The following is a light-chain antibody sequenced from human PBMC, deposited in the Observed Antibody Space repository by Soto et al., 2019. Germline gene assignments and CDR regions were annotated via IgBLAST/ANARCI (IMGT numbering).Light chain of an antibody. J-gene: IGKJ1*01. CDR3: QQHGSSPWT. CDR2: DAS. Sequence: EIVLTQSPATLSLSLGERATLSCRASQGVSSSYLAWYQQKPGQAPWLLIYDASSRATGIPDRFSGSGSGTDFTLTISRLEPEDFAVYYCQQHGSSPWTFGQGTKVDIK. V-gene: IGKV3-20*01. CDR1: QGVSSSY.